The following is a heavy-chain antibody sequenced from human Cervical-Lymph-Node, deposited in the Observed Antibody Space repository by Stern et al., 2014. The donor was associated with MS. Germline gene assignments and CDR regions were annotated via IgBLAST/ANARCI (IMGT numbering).Heavy chain of an antibody. Sequence: EVQLEESGGDLVQPGRSLRLSCAAFGFTFDDYAMHWVRQAPGKGLEWVAGISWNSGTIGYADSVKGRFTTSRDKPYSSPYLQMNSLSPEDTPFYYCERNKTASSAYFAYWGQGTLVTVSS. CDR1: GFTFDDYA. D-gene: IGHD3-10*01. CDR2: ISWNSGTI. J-gene: IGHJ4*02. CDR3: ERNKTASSAYFAY. V-gene: IGHV3-9*01.